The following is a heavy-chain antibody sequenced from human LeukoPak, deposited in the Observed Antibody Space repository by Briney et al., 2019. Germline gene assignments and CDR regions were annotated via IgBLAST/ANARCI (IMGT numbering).Heavy chain of an antibody. Sequence: GGSLRLSCSTSGFTFKNFVLSWVCQAPGKGLEWVATIPYRAGKSYYADSVQGRFSISRDDSAKTVYLHLNSLRAGDTAIYYCAKVYCSSPRCFLPFDYWGQGTLVTVSS. V-gene: IGHV3-23*01. CDR2: IPYRAGKS. CDR3: AKVYCSSPRCFLPFDY. D-gene: IGHD2-2*01. CDR1: GFTFKNFV. J-gene: IGHJ4*02.